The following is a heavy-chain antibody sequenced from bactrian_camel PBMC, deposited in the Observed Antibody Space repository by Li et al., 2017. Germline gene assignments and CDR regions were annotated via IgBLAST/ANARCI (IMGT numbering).Heavy chain of an antibody. D-gene: IGHD2*01. Sequence: DVQLVESGGGSVQAGGSLRLSCTASGSSNGGNCMAWFRQAPGEEREGVAAIITNGDSTYYADSVKGRFTISRDNAANTVYLQLNNLKTEDTAMYYCVAPDSLHGQLGSRKHCSGGYCWGEGQGTQVTVS. J-gene: IGHJ4*01. CDR1: GSSNGGNC. V-gene: IGHV3S40*01. CDR2: IITNGDST.